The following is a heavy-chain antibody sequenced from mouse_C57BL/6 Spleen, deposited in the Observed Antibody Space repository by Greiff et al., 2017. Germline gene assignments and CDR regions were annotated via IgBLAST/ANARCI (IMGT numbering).Heavy chain of an antibody. V-gene: IGHV1-76*01. CDR3: ASMGSIYFGFAY. Sequence: QVQLQQSGAELVRPGASVKLSCKASGSTFTDYYINWVKQRPGQGLEWIGRIYPGSGNTNYNEKFKGKATLTADKSSSTAYMQLSSLTYEDSAVYFCASMGSIYFGFAYWGQGTLVTVSA. J-gene: IGHJ3*01. CDR1: GSTFTDYY. CDR2: IYPGSGNT. D-gene: IGHD5-1*01.